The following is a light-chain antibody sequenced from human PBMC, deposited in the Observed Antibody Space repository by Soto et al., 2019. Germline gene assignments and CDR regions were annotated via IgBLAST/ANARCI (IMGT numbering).Light chain of an antibody. V-gene: IGLV2-14*03. CDR3: SAYTSSSLYV. CDR1: RSDVGGYNY. Sequence: QSALTQPASVSGSPGQSITISCTGPRSDVGGYNYVSWYQHHPGKAPKLMIYDVSNRPSGVSNRFSGSKSGITASLTISGLQAEDEDDYYCSAYTSSSLYVFATGTKVTV. J-gene: IGLJ1*01. CDR2: DVS.